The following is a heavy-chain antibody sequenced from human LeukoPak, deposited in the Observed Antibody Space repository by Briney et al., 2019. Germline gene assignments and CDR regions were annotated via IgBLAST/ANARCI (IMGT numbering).Heavy chain of an antibody. Sequence: GGSLRLSCAASGFTLSSYWMHWVRQAPGEGLVWVSRSNSDGFGTTYADSVKGRFTNSRDNAKNTLFLQMNSLRVEDTAVYYCAREGRVSGYDFDFWGQGTLVTVSP. V-gene: IGHV3-74*03. CDR2: SNSDGFGT. CDR1: GFTLSSYW. CDR3: AREGRVSGYDFDF. J-gene: IGHJ4*02. D-gene: IGHD5-12*01.